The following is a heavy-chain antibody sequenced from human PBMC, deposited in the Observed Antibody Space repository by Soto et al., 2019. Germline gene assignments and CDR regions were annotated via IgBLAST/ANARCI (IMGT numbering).Heavy chain of an antibody. CDR3: ARDVREISGAYYYYGMDV. J-gene: IGHJ6*02. D-gene: IGHD2-15*01. CDR2: IRAHNGNT. V-gene: IGHV1-18*01. Sequence: QVQLVQSGAEVEKPGASVKVSCMASGYTFTNYGVSWVRQAPGQGLEWMGWIRAHNGNTKSAQKLQGRVTMTTDTSTSTAYMDLRSLRPDDTAVYYCARDVREISGAYYYYGMDVWGQGTTVTVSS. CDR1: GYTFTNYG.